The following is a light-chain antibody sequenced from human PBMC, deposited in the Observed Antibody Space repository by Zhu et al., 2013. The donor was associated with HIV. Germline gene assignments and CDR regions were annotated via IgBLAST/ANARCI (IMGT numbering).Light chain of an antibody. CDR2: GAS. J-gene: IGKJ4*01. V-gene: IGKV3-20*01. Sequence: EIVLTQSPGTLSLSPGERAILSCRASQSVRGDYLAWYQQKPGQSPRLLIYGASSRATGIPARFSGAGSGTEFTLTISRLQPDDFATYYCQQYNYYSSFGGGTKVEIK. CDR1: QSVRGDY. CDR3: QQYNYYSS.